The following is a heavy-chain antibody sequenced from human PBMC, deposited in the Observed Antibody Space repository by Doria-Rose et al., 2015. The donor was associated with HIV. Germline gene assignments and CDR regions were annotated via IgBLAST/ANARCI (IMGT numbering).Heavy chain of an antibody. CDR3: ATTWSGYYLDY. J-gene: IGHJ4*02. D-gene: IGHD3-3*01. Sequence: VKKPGSSVKVSCKASGGTFSRYPISWVRQAPGQGLEWMGRIIPVLGIRNYAQKFQGRVTITADESTSTAYIELSNLRSEDTAVYYCATTWSGYYLDYWGQGTLVIVSS. V-gene: IGHV1-69*02. CDR2: IIPVLGIR. CDR1: GGTFSRYP.